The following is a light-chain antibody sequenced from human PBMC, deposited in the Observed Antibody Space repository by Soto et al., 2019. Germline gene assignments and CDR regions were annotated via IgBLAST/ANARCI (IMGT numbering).Light chain of an antibody. CDR2: EVT. Sequence: QSALTQPASVSGSPGQSITISCTGTSSEVGGHNFVSWYQQHPGKAPKLMIYEVTNRPSGVSDRFSGYKSGNTASLTISGLQAEDEADYYCNSYTSTFTGVFGGGTKLTVL. CDR3: NSYTSTFTGV. V-gene: IGLV2-14*01. J-gene: IGLJ2*01. CDR1: SSEVGGHNF.